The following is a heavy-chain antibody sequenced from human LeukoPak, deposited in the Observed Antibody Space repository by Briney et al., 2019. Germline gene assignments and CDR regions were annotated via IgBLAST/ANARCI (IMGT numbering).Heavy chain of an antibody. Sequence: SETLSLTCAVYGTSFSGYSRSWIRQSPGKGLEWIGEITDSGGTNYNPSFKSRLTISADTSKNQFSLKLASVTAADTAVYYCARIESYHILYRPYWGQGTLVTVSS. CDR2: ITDSGGT. CDR1: GTSFSGYS. CDR3: ARIESYHILYRPY. J-gene: IGHJ4*02. D-gene: IGHD3-9*01. V-gene: IGHV4-34*01.